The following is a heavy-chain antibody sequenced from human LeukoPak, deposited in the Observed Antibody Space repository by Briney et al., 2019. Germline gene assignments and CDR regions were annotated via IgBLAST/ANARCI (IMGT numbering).Heavy chain of an antibody. CDR2: MNPNSGNT. Sequence: ASVKVSCKASGYTFTGYDINWVRQATGQGLEWMGWMNPNSGNTGYAQKFQGRVTMARNTSISTAYMELSSLRSEDTAVYYCARGGIAVAGRENWFDPWGKGTLVTVSS. CDR3: ARGGIAVAGRENWFDP. CDR1: GYTFTGYD. V-gene: IGHV1-8*01. D-gene: IGHD6-19*01. J-gene: IGHJ5*02.